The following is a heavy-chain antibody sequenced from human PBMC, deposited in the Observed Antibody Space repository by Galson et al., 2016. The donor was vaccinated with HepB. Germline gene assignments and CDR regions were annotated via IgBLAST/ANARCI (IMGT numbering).Heavy chain of an antibody. V-gene: IGHV1-69*13. J-gene: IGHJ6*02. Sequence: SVKVSCKASGGTFSHSVFSWVRQAPGQGLEWMGGIITIYGPANYAQKFQGRVTITAADSTRTAYMELRSLRSDDTAVYYCARADSWLVTDDYYHTMDVWGQGTTIIVSS. CDR2: IITIYGPA. D-gene: IGHD6-19*01. CDR3: ARADSWLVTDDYYHTMDV. CDR1: GGTFSHSV.